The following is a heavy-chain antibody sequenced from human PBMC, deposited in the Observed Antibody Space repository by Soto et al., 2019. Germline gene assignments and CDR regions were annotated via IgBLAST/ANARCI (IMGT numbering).Heavy chain of an antibody. CDR3: ARGGYYDSSGSRNYFYYGMNV. CDR2: VSPYDGYT. CDR1: GYTFSSYG. Sequence: GASVKVSCKASGYTFSSYGINWVRQAPGQGLGWLGWVSPYDGYTNYAQILQGRVSMTTDTSTKTAYMEVRSLRSDDTAVYYCARGGYYDSSGSRNYFYYGMNVWGQGTTVTVSS. J-gene: IGHJ6*02. V-gene: IGHV1-18*01. D-gene: IGHD3-22*01.